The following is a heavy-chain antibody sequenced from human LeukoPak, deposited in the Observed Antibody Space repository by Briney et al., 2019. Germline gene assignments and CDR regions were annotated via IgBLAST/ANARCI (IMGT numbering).Heavy chain of an antibody. V-gene: IGHV1-46*01. CDR3: ARSKDNRGYDVRHLDY. CDR2: INPNGGHT. D-gene: IGHD2-2*01. J-gene: IGHJ4*02. CDR1: GFTFIGNY. Sequence: ASVKVSCKTGGFTFIGNYLHWVRQAPGQGLEWMGVINPNGGHTDYAQNFQDRVTMTRDMSTSTVYMELSSLRSEDTAVFYCARSKDNRGYDVRHLDYWGQGTLVTVSS.